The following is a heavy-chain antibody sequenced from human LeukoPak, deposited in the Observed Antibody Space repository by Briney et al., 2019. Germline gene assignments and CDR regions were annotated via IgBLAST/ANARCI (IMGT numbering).Heavy chain of an antibody. CDR3: ARERQRITIFGVVTDYFDY. D-gene: IGHD3-3*01. V-gene: IGHV1-18*01. CDR1: GYTFTSYG. Sequence: ASVTVSCKASGYTFTSYGISWVQQAPGQGLEWMGWISAYNGNTNYAQKLQGRVTMTTDTSTSTAYMELRSLRSDDTAVYYCARERQRITIFGVVTDYFDYWGQGTLVTVSS. J-gene: IGHJ4*02. CDR2: ISAYNGNT.